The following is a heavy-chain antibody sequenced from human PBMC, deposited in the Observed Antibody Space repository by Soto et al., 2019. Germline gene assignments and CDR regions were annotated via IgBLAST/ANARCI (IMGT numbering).Heavy chain of an antibody. CDR1: GYTLSGLN. D-gene: IGHD2-15*01. CDR3: ATGDQYSAEGTGISFAF. J-gene: IGHJ5*01. V-gene: IGHV1-24*01. Sequence: ASVKVSCKVSGYTLSGLNLHWVRQAPGKGLEWPGGFDPEKGETLYAQKVQGRITVTEDTSTGTAYMELRSLTFEDTAVYYCATGDQYSAEGTGISFAFWGQGTRVTVSS. CDR2: FDPEKGET.